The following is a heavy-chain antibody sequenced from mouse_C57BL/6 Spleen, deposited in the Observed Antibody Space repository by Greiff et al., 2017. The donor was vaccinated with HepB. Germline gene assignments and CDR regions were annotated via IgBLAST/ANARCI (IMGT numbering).Heavy chain of an antibody. Sequence: VQLQQPGAELVKPGASVKMSCKASGYTFTSYWITWVKQRPGQGLEWIGDIYPGSGSTNYNEKFKSKATLTVDTSSSTAYMQLSSLTSEDSAVYYCASYGSSLYYAMDYWGQGTSVTVSS. D-gene: IGHD1-1*01. CDR3: ASYGSSLYYAMDY. J-gene: IGHJ4*01. V-gene: IGHV1-55*01. CDR2: IYPGSGST. CDR1: GYTFTSYW.